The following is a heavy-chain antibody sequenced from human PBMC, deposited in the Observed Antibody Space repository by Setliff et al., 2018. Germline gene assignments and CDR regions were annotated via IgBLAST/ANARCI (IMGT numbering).Heavy chain of an antibody. CDR1: GYTFSDYY. CDR2: VDPEDGET. J-gene: IGHJ6*02. D-gene: IGHD3-10*01. V-gene: IGHV1-69-2*01. CDR3: AIDRGTLKSSNYYFYGLDV. Sequence: ASVKVSCKASGYTFSDYYIHWVQQAPGKGLVWMGRVDPEDGETIHAGKFRGRVTITADTSTDTTYMELNSLTSEATAVYYCAIDRGTLKSSNYYFYGLDVWGQGTTVTVSS.